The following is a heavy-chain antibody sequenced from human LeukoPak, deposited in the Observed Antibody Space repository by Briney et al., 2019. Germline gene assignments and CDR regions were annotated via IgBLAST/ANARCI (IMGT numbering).Heavy chain of an antibody. CDR3: ARDRYYYGSGSAAFDY. CDR2: INFNSGGT. V-gene: IGHV1-2*02. CDR1: GNTFTGYY. Sequence: GASVKVSFKASGNTFTGYYIHWVRQAPGQGLEWMGWINFNSGGTNYAQKFQGRVTMTRDTSSSTAYMELSRLRSDDTAVYYCARDRYYYGSGSAAFDYWGQGTLVTVSS. D-gene: IGHD3-10*01. J-gene: IGHJ4*02.